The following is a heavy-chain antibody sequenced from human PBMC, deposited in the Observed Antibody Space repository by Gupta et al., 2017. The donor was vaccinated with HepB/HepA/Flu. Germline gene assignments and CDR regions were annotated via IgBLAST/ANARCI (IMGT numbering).Heavy chain of an antibody. CDR2: ISGSGRYI. CDR1: GFTSSSYS. V-gene: IGHV3-21*01. CDR3: ARDRSSSWTLDYYGMDV. J-gene: IGHJ6*02. Sequence: EVQLVESGGGLVKPGGSLRLSCAASGFTSSSYSMNWLRQALGKGLEWVSSISGSGRYIYYADSVKGRFTISRDNGKNSLYLQMNSLRAEDTAVYYCARDRSSSWTLDYYGMDVWGQGTTVTVSS. D-gene: IGHD6-13*01.